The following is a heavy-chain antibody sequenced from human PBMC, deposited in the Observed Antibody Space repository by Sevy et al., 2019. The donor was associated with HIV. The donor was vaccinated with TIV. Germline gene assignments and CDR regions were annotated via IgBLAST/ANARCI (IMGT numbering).Heavy chain of an antibody. V-gene: IGHV3-21*04. CDR1: GFTFRTYS. Sequence: GGSLRLSCAASGFTFRTYSMNWVRQAPGKGLEWLSSISDDSRYIYYSDSVKGRFTISRANAKNLLYLQRNNLRVEDMAIYYCARDFTIFGVVSGIDYWGQGNLVTVSS. CDR2: ISDDSRYI. CDR3: ARDFTIFGVVSGIDY. J-gene: IGHJ4*02. D-gene: IGHD3-3*01.